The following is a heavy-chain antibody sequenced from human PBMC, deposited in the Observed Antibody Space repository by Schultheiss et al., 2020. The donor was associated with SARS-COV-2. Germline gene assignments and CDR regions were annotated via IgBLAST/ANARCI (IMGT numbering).Heavy chain of an antibody. D-gene: IGHD2-15*01. Sequence: ASVKVSCKASGYTFTSYDINWVRQATGQGLEWMGWMNPNSGNTGYAQEFQGRVTMTRNTAISTAYMELSSLRSEDTAIYYCARGWYCSDGNCPAIYGMDVWGQGTTVTVSS. V-gene: IGHV1-8*01. CDR3: ARGWYCSDGNCPAIYGMDV. CDR2: MNPNSGNT. CDR1: GYTFTSYD. J-gene: IGHJ6*02.